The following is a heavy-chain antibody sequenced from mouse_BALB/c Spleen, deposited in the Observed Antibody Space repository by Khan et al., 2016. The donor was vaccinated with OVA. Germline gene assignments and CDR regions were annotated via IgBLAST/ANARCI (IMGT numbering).Heavy chain of an antibody. D-gene: IGHD4-1*01. CDR3: SSNLTGSFAY. CDR1: GFTFSSYS. CDR2: IGSGGDYT. V-gene: IGHV5-6*01. Sequence: EVELVESGGDLVKPGGSLKLSCAASGFTFSSYSMSWVRQTPDKRLEWVATIGSGGDYTYYPDSVKGRFTISRDNAKNTLYLQMSSLKSEDTAMYYCSSNLTGSFAYWGQGTLVTVSA. J-gene: IGHJ3*01.